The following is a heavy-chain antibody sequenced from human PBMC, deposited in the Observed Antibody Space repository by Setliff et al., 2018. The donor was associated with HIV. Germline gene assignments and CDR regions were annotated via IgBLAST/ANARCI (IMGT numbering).Heavy chain of an antibody. CDR2: IGRSGSPI. CDR1: GFTFSDYY. J-gene: IGHJ6*03. CDR3: ARVEVGGTYYLGSYYYYMNV. V-gene: IGHV3-11*04. Sequence: PGGSLRLSCTASGFTFSDYYMTWVRQAPGKGLEWVSHIGRSGSPIYYADSVKGRFTISRDNAKNSLYLQMNSLRVDDTAVYYCARVEVGGTYYLGSYYYYMNVWGKGTTVTVSS. D-gene: IGHD1-26*01.